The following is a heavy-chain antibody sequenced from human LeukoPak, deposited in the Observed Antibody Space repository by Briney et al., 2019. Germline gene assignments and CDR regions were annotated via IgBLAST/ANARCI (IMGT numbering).Heavy chain of an antibody. J-gene: IGHJ4*02. V-gene: IGHV5-51*01. D-gene: IGHD3-16*01. CDR1: GYSFTSYW. Sequence: GESLKISCKGSGYSFTSYWIGWVRQMPGKGLEWMGIIYPGDSDTRYSPSFQGQVTISAAKSINTAFMQWSSLKASDTAKYCCARLLIPAGGYFDYWGQGTLVTVSS. CDR2: IYPGDSDT. CDR3: ARLLIPAGGYFDY.